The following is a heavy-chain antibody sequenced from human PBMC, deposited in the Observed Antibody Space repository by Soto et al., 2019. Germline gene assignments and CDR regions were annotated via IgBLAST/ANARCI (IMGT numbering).Heavy chain of an antibody. Sequence: QVQLQESGPGLVKPSGTLSLTCAVSGGAISSSKWWSWVRQPPGKGLEWIGEIYQSGSTNYNPSLERRVRMSIDKSRTQISLMLTSVSAADAAVYYCARATATIASASIFDYWGQGTLVTVSS. CDR1: GGAISSSKW. D-gene: IGHD6-13*01. CDR2: IYQSGST. J-gene: IGHJ4*02. CDR3: ARATATIASASIFDY. V-gene: IGHV4-4*02.